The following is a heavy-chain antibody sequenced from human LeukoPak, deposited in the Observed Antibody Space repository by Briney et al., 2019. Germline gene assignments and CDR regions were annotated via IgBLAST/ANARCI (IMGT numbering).Heavy chain of an antibody. V-gene: IGHV4-59*01. CDR2: IYYSGSA. D-gene: IGHD3-22*01. Sequence: SETLCLTCTVPGGSISSYYWSWIRQPPGKGLEWIGYIYYSGSANYNPSLKSRVTISVDTSKNQFSLKLSSVTAADTAVYYCARWGKIHNYYDSSGYYYWGQGTLVTVSS. CDR1: GGSISSYY. CDR3: ARWGKIHNYYDSSGYYY. J-gene: IGHJ4*02.